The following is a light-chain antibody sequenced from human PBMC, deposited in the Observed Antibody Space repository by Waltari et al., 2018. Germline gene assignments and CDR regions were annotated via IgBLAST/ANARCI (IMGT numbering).Light chain of an antibody. V-gene: IGLV2-11*01. CDR1: RSDIGGHNH. CDR2: DVS. Sequence: QSALTQPRSVSGSPGQSVTISCTGTRSDIGGHNHVSWYQQHPGKAPKVMIYDVSKRPSGVPDRFSGSKSDSTASLTISGLQADDEADYYCCAYAGSYILLFGGGTKLTVL. CDR3: CAYAGSYILL. J-gene: IGLJ3*02.